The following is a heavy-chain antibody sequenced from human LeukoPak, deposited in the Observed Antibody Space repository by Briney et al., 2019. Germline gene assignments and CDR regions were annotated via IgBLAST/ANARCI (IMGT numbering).Heavy chain of an antibody. Sequence: GASVKVSCKVSGYTLTELSMHWVRQAPGKGLEWMGGFDPEDGETIYAQKFQGRVTMTEDTSTDTAYMELSSLRSEDTAVYYCATDRGYYYDSSGYPLFDYWGQGTLVTVPS. CDR2: FDPEDGET. V-gene: IGHV1-24*01. J-gene: IGHJ4*02. CDR1: GYTLTELS. D-gene: IGHD3-22*01. CDR3: ATDRGYYYDSSGYPLFDY.